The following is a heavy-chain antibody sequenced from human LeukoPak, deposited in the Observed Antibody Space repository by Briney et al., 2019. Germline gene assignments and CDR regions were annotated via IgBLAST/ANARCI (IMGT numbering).Heavy chain of an antibody. D-gene: IGHD6-6*01. CDR2: IYTSGST. V-gene: IGHV4-61*02. Sequence: SETLSLTCTVSGGSISSGNYYWSWIRQPAGKGLEWIGRIYTSGSTNYNPSLKSRVTISVDTSKNQFSLKLSSVTAADTAVYYCASYIAARAYWYFDLWGRGTLVTVSP. J-gene: IGHJ2*01. CDR1: GGSISSGNYY. CDR3: ASYIAARAYWYFDL.